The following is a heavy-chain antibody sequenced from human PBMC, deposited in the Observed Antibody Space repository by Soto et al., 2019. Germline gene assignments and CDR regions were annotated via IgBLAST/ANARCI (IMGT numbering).Heavy chain of an antibody. Sequence: QLQLQESGPGLVKPSETLSLTCTVSGGSISSSSYYWGWIRQPPGKGLEWIGSIYYSGSTYYNPSLKSRVTIPVDTSKNQFSRKLSSETAADTAVYYCASGGWNRGQEVDAFDIWGQGTMVTVSS. V-gene: IGHV4-39*01. D-gene: IGHD2-8*01. CDR2: IYYSGST. CDR1: GGSISSSSYY. J-gene: IGHJ3*02. CDR3: ASGGWNRGQEVDAFDI.